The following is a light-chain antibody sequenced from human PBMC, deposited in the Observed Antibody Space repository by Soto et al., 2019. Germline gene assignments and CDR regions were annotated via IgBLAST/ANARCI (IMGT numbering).Light chain of an antibody. CDR2: DVT. V-gene: IGLV2-14*01. Sequence: QSALTQPASVSGSPGQSITISCTGTSSDVGDNNYVSWYQQHPGKAPKLMIYDVTHRPSGISNRFSGSKSGNTASLTISGLQAEDDADYYCSSYTSSSTLYVFGTGTKFTVL. J-gene: IGLJ1*01. CDR3: SSYTSSSTLYV. CDR1: SSDVGDNNY.